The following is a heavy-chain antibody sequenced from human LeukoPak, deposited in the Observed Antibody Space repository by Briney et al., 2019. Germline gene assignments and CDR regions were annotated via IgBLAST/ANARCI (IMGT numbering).Heavy chain of an antibody. CDR3: AKVGSSDY. Sequence: GGSLRLSCAASGFTSSRYAMSWVRQAPGKGLEWVSGISGSGGSTDYADSVKGRFTISRDNSKNTLYLQMNSLRAEDTAVYYCAKVGSSDYWGQGTLVTVSS. J-gene: IGHJ4*02. CDR2: ISGSGGST. V-gene: IGHV3-23*01. CDR1: GFTSSRYA.